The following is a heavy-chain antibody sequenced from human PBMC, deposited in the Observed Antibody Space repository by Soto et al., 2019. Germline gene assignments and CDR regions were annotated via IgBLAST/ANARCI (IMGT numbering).Heavy chain of an antibody. Sequence: QVQLVESGGGVVQPGRSLRLSCAASGFTFSSYGMHWVRQAPGKGLEWVAVIWYDGSNKYYADSVKGRFTISRDNPKNTLYLQMNSLRAEDTAVYYCARGSDYGDYFDYWGQGTLVTVSS. CDR1: GFTFSSYG. V-gene: IGHV3-33*01. CDR2: IWYDGSNK. D-gene: IGHD4-17*01. J-gene: IGHJ4*02. CDR3: ARGSDYGDYFDY.